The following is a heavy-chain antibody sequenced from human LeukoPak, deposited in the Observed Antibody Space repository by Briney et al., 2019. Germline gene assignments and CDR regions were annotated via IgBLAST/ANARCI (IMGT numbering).Heavy chain of an antibody. D-gene: IGHD3-22*01. CDR1: GFTFRSYR. CDR2: IKQGESEG. CDR3: ARGDNSAFDI. V-gene: IGHV3-7*04. Sequence: GGPLRLSCAASGFTFRSYRMNWVRQAPGKGLEWVASIKQGESEGYYVDSVNGRFTISRDNAKNSLYLQMNSLRAEDTAVCYCARGDNSAFDIWGQGTMVTVSS. J-gene: IGHJ3*02.